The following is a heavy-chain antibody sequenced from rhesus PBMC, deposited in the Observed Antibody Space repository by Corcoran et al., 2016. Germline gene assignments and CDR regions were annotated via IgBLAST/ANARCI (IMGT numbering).Heavy chain of an antibody. V-gene: IGHV4-169*02. Sequence: QLQLQESGPGLVKPSETLSLTCAVSGGSISSSYWSWIRQAPWKGLVWIGYIHGSGSSTNYNPALKSRVTLSVDTSKNQLSLKLSSVTAADTAVYYCAREAYGSSFFDYWGQGVLVTVSS. J-gene: IGHJ4*01. D-gene: IGHD4-29*01. CDR3: AREAYGSSFFDY. CDR1: GGSISSSY. CDR2: IHGSGSST.